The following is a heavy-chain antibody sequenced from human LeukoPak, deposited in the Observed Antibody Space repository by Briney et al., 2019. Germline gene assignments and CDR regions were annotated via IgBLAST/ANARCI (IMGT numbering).Heavy chain of an antibody. CDR2: IWYDGSNK. CDR3: AKSPSGSSGYYDY. V-gene: IGHV3-33*06. Sequence: GGSLRLSCAASGFTFSSYGMHWVRQAPGTGLEWVAVIWYDGSNKYYADSVKGRFTISRDNSKNTLYLQMNSLRAEDTAVYYCAKSPSGSSGYYDYWGQGTLVTVSS. D-gene: IGHD3-22*01. CDR1: GFTFSSYG. J-gene: IGHJ4*02.